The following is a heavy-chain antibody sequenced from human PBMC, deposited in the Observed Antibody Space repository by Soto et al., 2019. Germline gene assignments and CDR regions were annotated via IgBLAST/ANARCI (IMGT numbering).Heavy chain of an antibody. CDR3: AREGPYSSTWYWDF. J-gene: IGHJ4*02. D-gene: IGHD6-13*01. Sequence: EVQLLESGGGLVQPGGSLTLSCAVSGFKFSQYYMHWVRQAPGKGLEWVSRIKSDGSSIHYAVSVKGRFTISRDNTKHTLSLQMSSLSTEDTAVYYCAREGPYSSTWYWDFWGEGTLVTVPS. CDR2: IKSDGSSI. CDR1: GFKFSQYY. V-gene: IGHV3-74*01.